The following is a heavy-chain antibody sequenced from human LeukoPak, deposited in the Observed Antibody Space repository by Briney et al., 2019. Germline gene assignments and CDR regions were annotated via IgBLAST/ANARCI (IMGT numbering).Heavy chain of an antibody. CDR1: GFTFSDYY. J-gene: IGHJ2*01. CDR3: ARHHWYFDL. CDR2: ISSSSSYT. V-gene: IGHV3-11*03. Sequence: GGSLRLSRAASGFTFSDYYMSWIRQAPGKGLEWVSYISSSSSYTNYADSVKGRFTISRDNAKNSLYLQMNSLRAEDTAVYYCARHHWYFDLWGRGTLVTVSS.